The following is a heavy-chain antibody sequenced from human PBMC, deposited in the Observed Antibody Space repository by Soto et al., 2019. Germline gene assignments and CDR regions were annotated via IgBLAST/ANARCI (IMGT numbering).Heavy chain of an antibody. CDR2: INAGNGNT. CDR3: ARSYSSGWYIDYYYGMDV. D-gene: IGHD6-19*01. Sequence: ASVKVSCKASGYTFTSYAMHWVRQAPGQRLEWMGWINAGNGNTKYSQKFQGRVTITRDTSASTAYMELSSLRSEDTAVYYCARSYSSGWYIDYYYGMDVWGQGTTVTVSS. CDR1: GYTFTSYA. J-gene: IGHJ6*02. V-gene: IGHV1-3*01.